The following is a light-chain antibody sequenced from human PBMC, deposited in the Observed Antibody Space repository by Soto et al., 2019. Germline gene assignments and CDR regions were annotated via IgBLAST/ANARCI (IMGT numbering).Light chain of an antibody. J-gene: IGKJ1*01. Sequence: EIVLTQSPGTLSLSPGERATLSCRGSQSVSSSYLAWYQQKPGQAPRLLIYGASSRATGIPDRFSCSGSGTDFTLTISRLEPEDFAVYYCQQYGSSPTTFGQGTKVEIK. V-gene: IGKV3-20*01. CDR1: QSVSSSY. CDR3: QQYGSSPTT. CDR2: GAS.